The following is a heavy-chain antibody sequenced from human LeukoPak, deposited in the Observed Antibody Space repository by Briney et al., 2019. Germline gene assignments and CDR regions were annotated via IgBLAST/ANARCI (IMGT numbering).Heavy chain of an antibody. CDR3: ARDRGIETYYGSGSYYKGPNFDY. CDR1: GGSISSSSYY. D-gene: IGHD3-10*01. V-gene: IGHV4-39*07. J-gene: IGHJ4*02. CDR2: IYYSGST. Sequence: PSETLSLTCTVSGGSISSSSYYWGWIRQPPGKGLEWIGSIYYSGSTNYNPSLKSRVTISVDTSKNQFSLKLSSVTAADTAVYYCARDRGIETYYGSGSYYKGPNFDYWGQGTLVTVSS.